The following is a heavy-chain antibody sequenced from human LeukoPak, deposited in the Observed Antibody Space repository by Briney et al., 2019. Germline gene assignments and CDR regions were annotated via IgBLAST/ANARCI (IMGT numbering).Heavy chain of an antibody. CDR3: AREEVAAAPLGYYYYYGMDV. Sequence: GGSLRLSCAASGFTFSSYSMNWVRQAPGKGLEWVSSISSSSSYIYYADSVKGRFTISRDNAKNSLYLQMNSLRAEDTAVYYCAREEVAAAPLGYYYYYGMDVWGQGTTVTVSS. CDR2: ISSSSSYI. J-gene: IGHJ6*02. CDR1: GFTFSSYS. D-gene: IGHD6-13*01. V-gene: IGHV3-21*01.